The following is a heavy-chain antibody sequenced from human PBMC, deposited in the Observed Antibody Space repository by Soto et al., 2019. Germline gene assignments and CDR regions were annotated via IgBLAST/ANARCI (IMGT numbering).Heavy chain of an antibody. D-gene: IGHD4-17*01. CDR3: ARGGYGDPAKTHTYYYYYYMDV. J-gene: IGHJ6*03. CDR1: GYIFTSYY. CDR2: INPSDGTT. V-gene: IGHV1-46*03. Sequence: ASVKVSCKASGYIFTSYYIHWVRQAPGQGLEWMGIINPSDGTTNNAQKFQGRVSMTRDTSTSTVYMELSSLRSEDTAVYFCARGGYGDPAKTHTYYYYYYMDVWGKGTTVTVSS.